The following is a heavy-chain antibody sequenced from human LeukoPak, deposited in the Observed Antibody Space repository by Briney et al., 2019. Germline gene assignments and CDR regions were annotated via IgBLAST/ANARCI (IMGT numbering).Heavy chain of an antibody. CDR1: LGSIRSGGYY. J-gene: IGHJ5*02. CDR2: IYYSGST. Sequence: SETLSLTCSVSLGSIRSGGYYWSWIRQLPGKGLEWIGYIYYSGSTAYNPSLKSRVTISVDTSKNQFSLKLSSVTAADTAVYYCARGHNSGWYNWFDPWGQGTLVTVSS. CDR3: ARGHNSGWYNWFDP. V-gene: IGHV4-31*03. D-gene: IGHD6-19*01.